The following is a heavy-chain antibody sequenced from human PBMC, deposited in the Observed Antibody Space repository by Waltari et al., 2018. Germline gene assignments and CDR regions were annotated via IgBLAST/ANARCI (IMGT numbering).Heavy chain of an antibody. Sequence: QLQLQESGPGLVKPSGTLSLTCVVSGDSMSSNYWWSWVRQSPGKGLEWIGQFHHRSGRTNYNPSFASRVIMSLDTSINQFSLKVLSAAAADTAVYYCARDRGRGLYLDSWGQGTLVTVSP. D-gene: IGHD2-15*01. V-gene: IGHV4-4*02. CDR3: ARDRGRGLYLDS. CDR2: FHHRSGRT. CDR1: GDSMSSNYW. J-gene: IGHJ4*02.